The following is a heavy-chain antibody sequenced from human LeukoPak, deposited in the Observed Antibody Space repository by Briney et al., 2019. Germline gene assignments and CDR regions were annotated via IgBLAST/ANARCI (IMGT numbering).Heavy chain of an antibody. J-gene: IGHJ5*02. CDR1: GGSISSSSYY. Sequence: SETLSLTCTDSGGSISSSSYYWGWIRQPPGKGLEWIGSIYYSGSTYYNPSLKSRVTISVDTSKNQFSLKLSSVTAADTAVYYCAREIIAVAGKGWFDPWGQGTLVTVSS. V-gene: IGHV4-39*07. CDR3: AREIIAVAGKGWFDP. CDR2: IYYSGST. D-gene: IGHD6-19*01.